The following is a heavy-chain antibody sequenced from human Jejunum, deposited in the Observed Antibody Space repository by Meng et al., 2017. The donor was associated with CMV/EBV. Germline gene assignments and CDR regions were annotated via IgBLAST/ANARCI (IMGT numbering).Heavy chain of an antibody. V-gene: IGHV3-48*03. CDR1: GFTLSYNE. J-gene: IGHJ4*02. Sequence: LSCAASGFTLSYNEMMWVRQAPGKGLEWLSYISMSGDVIYYADSVKGRFIISRDGAKNSLYLQMNSLRVEDTAVYYCTRLQYFDYWGQGTRVTVSS. D-gene: IGHD4-11*01. CDR2: ISMSGDVI. CDR3: TRLQYFDY.